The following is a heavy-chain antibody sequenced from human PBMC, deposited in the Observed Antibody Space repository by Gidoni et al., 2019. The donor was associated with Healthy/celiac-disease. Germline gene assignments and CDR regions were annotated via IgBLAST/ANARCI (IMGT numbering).Heavy chain of an antibody. J-gene: IGHJ3*02. D-gene: IGHD2-15*01. CDR2: ISYDGSNK. CDR3: RGGPGPDAFDI. V-gene: IGHV3-30-3*01. CDR1: GVTFSSYA. Sequence: QVQLVESGGGVVQPGRSLRLSCAASGVTFSSYAMHWVRQAPGKGLEWVAVISYDGSNKYYADSVKGRFTISRDNSKNTLYLQMNSLRAEDTAVYYCRGGPGPDAFDIWGQGTMVTVSS.